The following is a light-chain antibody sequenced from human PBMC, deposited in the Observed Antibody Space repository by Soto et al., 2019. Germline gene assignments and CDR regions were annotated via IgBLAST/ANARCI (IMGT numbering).Light chain of an antibody. CDR1: SSNIGSNT. CDR3: AAWDDSRGV. J-gene: IGLJ2*01. CDR2: SNN. Sequence: QSVLTQPPSASGTPGQRVTISCSGSSSNIGSNTVNWYQQLPGTAPKLLIYSNNQRPSGVPDRFSGSKSGTSASLAISGLQSEDEADYYCAAWDDSRGVLGGGTKLTVL. V-gene: IGLV1-44*01.